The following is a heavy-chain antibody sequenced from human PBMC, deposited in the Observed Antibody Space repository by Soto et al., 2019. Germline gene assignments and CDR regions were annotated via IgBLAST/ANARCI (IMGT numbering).Heavy chain of an antibody. CDR1: GGSISSYY. D-gene: IGHD3-10*01. V-gene: IGHV4-59*01. Sequence: TSETLSLTCTVSGGSISSYYWSWIRQPPGKGLEWIGYIYYSGSTNYNPSLKSRVTISVDTSKNQFSLKLSSVTAADTAVYYCARDKFWYGVYYGMDVWGQGTTVTVS. CDR2: IYYSGST. CDR3: ARDKFWYGVYYGMDV. J-gene: IGHJ6*02.